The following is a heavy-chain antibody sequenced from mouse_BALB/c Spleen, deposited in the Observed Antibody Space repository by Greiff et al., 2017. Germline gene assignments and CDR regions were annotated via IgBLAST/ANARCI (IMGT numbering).Heavy chain of an antibody. CDR1: GFTFSSSG. CDR3: ARSGELELAWFAY. V-gene: IGHV5-17*02. D-gene: IGHD3-1*01. Sequence: EVKLVESGGGLVQPGGSRKLSCAASGFTFSSSGMHWVRQAPEKGLEWVAYISSGSSTIYYADTVKGRFTISRDNPKNTLFLQMTSLRSEDTAMYYCARSGELELAWFAYWGQGTLVTVSA. CDR2: ISSGSSTI. J-gene: IGHJ3*01.